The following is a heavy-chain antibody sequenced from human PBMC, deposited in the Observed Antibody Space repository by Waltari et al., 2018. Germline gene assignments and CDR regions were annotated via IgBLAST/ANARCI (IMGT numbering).Heavy chain of an antibody. J-gene: IGHJ6*02. CDR2: IKSKTDGVTT. D-gene: IGHD6-6*01. Sequence: EVQLVESGGGLVKPGGSLRLSCAASGFTFSNAWMSWVRQAPGKGLEWVGRIKSKTDGVTTDYAGTVKGRFTISRDDSTNTLELQMNSLKTEDTVVYDRTTALVAARTPPWFDYYYGMDGWGQGTTVTVSS. V-gene: IGHV3-15*01. CDR3: TTALVAARTPPWFDYYYGMDG. CDR1: GFTFSNAW.